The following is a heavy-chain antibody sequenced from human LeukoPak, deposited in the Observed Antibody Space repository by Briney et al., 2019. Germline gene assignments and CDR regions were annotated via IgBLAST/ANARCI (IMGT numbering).Heavy chain of an antibody. J-gene: IGHJ3*02. CDR3: ARGTGDGRHAFDI. Sequence: GGSLRLSCAASGFTFSSYSMNWVRQAPGKGQEWVSYISSSSSTIYYADSVKGRFTISRDNANNSLYLQMNSLRAEDTAVYYCARGTGDGRHAFDIWGQGTMVTVSS. D-gene: IGHD7-27*01. CDR2: ISSSSSTI. CDR1: GFTFSSYS. V-gene: IGHV3-48*04.